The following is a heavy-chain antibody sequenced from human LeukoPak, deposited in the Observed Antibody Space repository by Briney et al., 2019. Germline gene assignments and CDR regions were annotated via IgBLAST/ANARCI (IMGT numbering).Heavy chain of an antibody. CDR2: ISYDGSNK. Sequence: PGGSLRLSCAAFGFTLSSYAMHWVSQAPGKGLEWVAVISYDGSNKYYADSVKGRFTITRDNSKNTLYLQMNSLRAEDTAVYYCARAPLRLHYYDGMDVWGQGTTVTVSS. CDR1: GFTLSSYA. J-gene: IGHJ6*02. D-gene: IGHD5-12*01. V-gene: IGHV3-30*04. CDR3: ARAPLRLHYYDGMDV.